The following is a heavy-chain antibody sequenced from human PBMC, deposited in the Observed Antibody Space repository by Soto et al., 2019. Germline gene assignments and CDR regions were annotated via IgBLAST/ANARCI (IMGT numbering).Heavy chain of an antibody. CDR2: IWYDGSNK. V-gene: IGHV3-33*01. J-gene: IGHJ6*02. Sequence: PGGSLRLSCAASGFTFSSYGMHWVRQAPGKGLEWVAVIWYDGSNKYYADSVKGRFTISRDNSKNTLYLQMNSLRAEDTAVYYCARESITIFGVVMVPYGMDVWGQGTTVTVSS. D-gene: IGHD3-3*01. CDR1: GFTFSSYG. CDR3: ARESITIFGVVMVPYGMDV.